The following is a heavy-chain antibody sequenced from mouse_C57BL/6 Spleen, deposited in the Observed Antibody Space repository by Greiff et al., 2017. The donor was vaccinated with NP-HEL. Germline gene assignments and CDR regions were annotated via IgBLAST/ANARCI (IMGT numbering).Heavy chain of an antibody. CDR3: ARPYYGSSYLDY. Sequence: VQLKESGPELVKPGASVKMSCKASGYTFTDYNMHWVKQSHGKSLEWIGYINPNNGGTSYNQKFKGKATLTVNKSSSTAYMELRSLTSEDSAVYYCARPYYGSSYLDYWGQGTTLTVSS. CDR1: GYTFTDYN. J-gene: IGHJ2*01. CDR2: INPNNGGT. D-gene: IGHD1-1*01. V-gene: IGHV1-22*01.